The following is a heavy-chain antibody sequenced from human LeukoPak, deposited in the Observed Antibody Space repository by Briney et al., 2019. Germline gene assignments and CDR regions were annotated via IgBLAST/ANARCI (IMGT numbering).Heavy chain of an antibody. CDR1: GFTVSSNY. CDR2: ISGSGGST. Sequence: QAGGSLRLSCAASGFTVSSNYMSWVRQAPGKGLEWVSAISGSGGSTYYADSVKGRFTISRDNSKNTLYLQMNSLRAEDTAVYYCAKDMYYDILTGYYLVATGMDVWGQGTTVTVSS. V-gene: IGHV3-23*01. D-gene: IGHD3-9*01. J-gene: IGHJ6*02. CDR3: AKDMYYDILTGYYLVATGMDV.